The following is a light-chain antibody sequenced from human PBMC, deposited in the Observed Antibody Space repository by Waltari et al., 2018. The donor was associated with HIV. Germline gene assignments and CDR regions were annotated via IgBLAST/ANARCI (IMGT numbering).Light chain of an antibody. J-gene: IGKJ1*01. V-gene: IGKV3D-15*01. CDR1: QSVRSH. CDR3: QQYNDRPPWT. CDR2: GAS. Sequence: EIVMTQSPATLSVSPGERATLSCRASQSVRSHLAWYQQKPGQAPRLLIYGASTRATGVPANFNVNGSGTEFTLTISSLQSEDFAVYYCQQYNDRPPWTFGQGTTVEIK.